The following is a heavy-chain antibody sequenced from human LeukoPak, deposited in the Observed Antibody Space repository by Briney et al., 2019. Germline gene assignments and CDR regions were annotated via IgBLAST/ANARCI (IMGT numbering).Heavy chain of an antibody. J-gene: IGHJ4*02. CDR3: ARVLAKMDSSPQDY. CDR1: GGSFSGHF. V-gene: IGHV4-34*01. D-gene: IGHD6-13*01. CDR2: IYHSGGT. Sequence: SETLSLTCTVYGGSFSGHFWSWIRQPPGKGLEWIGEIYHSGGTDYHPSLKSRVTISVDTSKNQFSLTLSSVTAADTAVYYCARVLAKMDSSPQDYWGQGTLVTVSS.